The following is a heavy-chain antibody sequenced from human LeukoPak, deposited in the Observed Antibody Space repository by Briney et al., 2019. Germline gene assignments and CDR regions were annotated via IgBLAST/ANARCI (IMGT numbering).Heavy chain of an antibody. CDR3: AKGSFDY. V-gene: IGHV1-2*02. J-gene: IGHJ4*02. D-gene: IGHD3-10*01. CDR2: INPNSGGT. Sequence: ASVKVSCKASEYTFTDYYIHWVRQAPGQGLEWMGWINPNSGGTNYAQKFQGRVTMTRDTSISTAYMELSRLRSEDTAVYYCAKGSFDYWGQGTLVTVSS. CDR1: EYTFTDYY.